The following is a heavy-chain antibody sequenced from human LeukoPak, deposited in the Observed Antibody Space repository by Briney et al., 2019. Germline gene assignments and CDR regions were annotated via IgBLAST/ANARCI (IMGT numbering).Heavy chain of an antibody. Sequence: GASVKVSCKASGYTFTSYGISWVRQAPGQGLEWMGWISAYNGNTNYAQKLQGRVTMTTDTSTSTAYMELRSLRSDDTAVYYCARDQLVRFYYGMDVWGQGTTVTVSS. CDR3: ARDQLVRFYYGMDV. D-gene: IGHD6-13*01. J-gene: IGHJ6*02. V-gene: IGHV1-18*01. CDR1: GYTFTSYG. CDR2: ISAYNGNT.